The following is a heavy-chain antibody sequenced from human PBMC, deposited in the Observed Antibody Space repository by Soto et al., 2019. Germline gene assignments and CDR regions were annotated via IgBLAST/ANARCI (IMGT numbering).Heavy chain of an antibody. CDR3: ASELSGCRYGPGEVY. CDR1: GGSISSSSYY. Sequence: SETLSLTCTVSGGSISSSSYYWSWIRQPPGEGLEWIGYIFNSGSVYYNPSLMSRVSMSVDSSKNQFSLNLNSVTVADTAVYFCASELSGCRYGPGEVYWGQGSLVTVSS. V-gene: IGHV4-30-4*01. D-gene: IGHD1-1*01. CDR2: IFNSGSV. J-gene: IGHJ4*02.